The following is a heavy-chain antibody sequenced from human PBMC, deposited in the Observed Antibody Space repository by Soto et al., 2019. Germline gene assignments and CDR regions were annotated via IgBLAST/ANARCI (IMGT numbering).Heavy chain of an antibody. CDR3: ARALFDYSNPIDY. V-gene: IGHV1-69*02. CDR2: IIPILGIA. J-gene: IGHJ4*02. D-gene: IGHD4-4*01. Sequence: GASVKVSCKASGGTFSSYTISWVRQAPGQGLEWMGRIIPILGIANYAQKFQGRVTITADKSTSTAYMELSSLRSEDTAVYYCARALFDYSNPIDYWAQGTLVTVSS. CDR1: GGTFSSYT.